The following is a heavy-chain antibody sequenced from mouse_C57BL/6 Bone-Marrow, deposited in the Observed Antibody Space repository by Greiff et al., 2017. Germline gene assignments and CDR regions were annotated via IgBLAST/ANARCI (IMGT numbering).Heavy chain of an antibody. V-gene: IGHV14-4*01. CDR3: TTYGNLYYFDY. D-gene: IGHD2-10*02. Sequence: EVQLKESGAELVRPGASVKLSCTASGFNIKDDYMHWVKQRPEQGLEWIGWIDPENGDTEYASKFQGKATITADTSSNTAYLQLSSLTSEDTAVXYCTTYGNLYYFDYWGQGTTLTVSS. CDR2: IDPENGDT. CDR1: GFNIKDDY. J-gene: IGHJ2*01.